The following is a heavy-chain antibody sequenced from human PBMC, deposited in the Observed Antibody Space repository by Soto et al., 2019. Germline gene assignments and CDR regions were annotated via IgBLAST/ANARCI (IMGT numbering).Heavy chain of an antibody. CDR2: IYYSGST. Sequence: SETLSLTCAVYGGSVSGANYYWSWIRQPPGKGLEWIGSIYYSGSTYYNPSLKSRVTVPVDTSKNQFSLKLSSVTAADTAVYYCAITAPVVYSSSSKNTGFDYWGQGTLVTVSS. V-gene: IGHV4-39*01. D-gene: IGHD6-6*01. CDR1: GGSVSGANYY. CDR3: AITAPVVYSSSSKNTGFDY. J-gene: IGHJ4*02.